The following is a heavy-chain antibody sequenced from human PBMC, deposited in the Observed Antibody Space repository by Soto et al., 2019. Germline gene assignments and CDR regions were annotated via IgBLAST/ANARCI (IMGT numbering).Heavy chain of an antibody. D-gene: IGHD6-13*01. Sequence: KPSETLSLTCIVSGGSISNINYYWTWIRQPPGKGLEWIGNIYSSGSTYYNPSLKSRVTISVDTSKNQFSLKLSSVTAADTAVYYCASPEVEGVHSSSWPPFASWGQGTLVTVSS. V-gene: IGHV4-39*01. CDR3: ASPEVEGVHSSSWPPFAS. CDR2: IYSSGST. J-gene: IGHJ4*02. CDR1: GGSISNINYY.